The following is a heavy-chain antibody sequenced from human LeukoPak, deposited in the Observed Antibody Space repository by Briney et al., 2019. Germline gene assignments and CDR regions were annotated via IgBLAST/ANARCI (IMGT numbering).Heavy chain of an antibody. CDR1: GYTFTSYD. CDR3: ARQPAGPYYSYGMDV. V-gene: IGHV1-8*01. Sequence: EASVKVSCKASGYTFTSYDINWVRQATGQGLEWMGWMNPNSGNTGYAQKFQGRVTMTRNTSISTAYLQWSSLKASDTAMYYCARQPAGPYYSYGMDVWGQGTTVTVSS. J-gene: IGHJ6*02. CDR2: MNPNSGNT. D-gene: IGHD6-19*01.